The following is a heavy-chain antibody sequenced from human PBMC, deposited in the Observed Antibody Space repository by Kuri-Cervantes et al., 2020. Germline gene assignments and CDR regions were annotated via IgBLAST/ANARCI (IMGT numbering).Heavy chain of an antibody. CDR2: IWYDGSNK. CDR3: AKDHPSSGWFDP. Sequence: GESLKISCAASGFTFSSYGMHWVRQAPGKGLEWVAVIWYDGSNKYYADSVKGRFTISRDNSKNTLYLQMNSLRAEDTAVYYCAKDHPSSGWFDPWGQGTLVTVSS. V-gene: IGHV3-30*02. CDR1: GFTFSSYG. D-gene: IGHD3-22*01. J-gene: IGHJ5*02.